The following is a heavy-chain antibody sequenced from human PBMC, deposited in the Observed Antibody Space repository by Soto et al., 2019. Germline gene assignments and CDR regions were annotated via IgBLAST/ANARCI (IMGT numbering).Heavy chain of an antibody. J-gene: IGHJ4*02. Sequence: EVQLLESGGGLVQPGGSLRLSCAASGFTFSSYAMSWVRQAPGKGLEWVSAISASGGSTYYADSVKGRFTISRDNSKNTLYLQMNSLRAEDTAVYYCANDRPGSSSWYLFDYWAREPWSPSPQ. CDR2: ISASGGST. CDR1: GFTFSSYA. V-gene: IGHV3-23*01. D-gene: IGHD6-13*01. CDR3: ANDRPGSSSWYLFDY.